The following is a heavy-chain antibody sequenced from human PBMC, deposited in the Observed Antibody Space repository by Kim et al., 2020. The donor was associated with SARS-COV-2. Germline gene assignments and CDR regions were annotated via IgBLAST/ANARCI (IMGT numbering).Heavy chain of an antibody. Sequence: SETLSLTCTVSGGSVSSGSYYWSWIRQPPGNGLEWIGYIYYSGSTNYNPSLKSRVTISVDTSKNQFSLKLSSVTAADTAVYYCAREGSFWSVRLEGRDAFDIWGQGTMVTVSS. CDR1: GGSVSSGSYY. D-gene: IGHD3-3*01. J-gene: IGHJ3*02. CDR3: AREGSFWSVRLEGRDAFDI. V-gene: IGHV4-61*01. CDR2: IYYSGST.